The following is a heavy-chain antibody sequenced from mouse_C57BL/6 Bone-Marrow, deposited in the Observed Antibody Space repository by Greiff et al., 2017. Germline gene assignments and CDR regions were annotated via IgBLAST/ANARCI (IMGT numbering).Heavy chain of an antibody. CDR3: ARIYDGYPYYAMDY. V-gene: IGHV5-12*01. J-gene: IGHJ4*01. D-gene: IGHD2-3*01. CDR1: GFTFSDYY. CDR2: ISNGGGST. Sequence: EVKVVESGGGLVQPGGSLKLSCAASGFTFSDYYMYWVRQTPEKRLEWVAYISNGGGSTYYPDTVKGRFPISRDNAKNTLYLQMSRLKSEDTAMYYCARIYDGYPYYAMDYWGQGTSVTVSS.